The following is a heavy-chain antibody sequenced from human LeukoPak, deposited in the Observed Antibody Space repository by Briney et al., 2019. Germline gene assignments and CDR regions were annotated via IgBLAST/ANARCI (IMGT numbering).Heavy chain of an antibody. CDR2: IYHSGST. V-gene: IGHV4-59*08. Sequence: SETLSLTCSVSGGSIIGHYWSWIRQPPGKGLEWLGYIYHSGSTKYNPSLESRVTISVDTSKNQFSLKLSSVTAADTAVYYCARAGIVGATDCWGQGTLVTVSS. CDR3: ARAGIVGATDC. D-gene: IGHD1-26*01. J-gene: IGHJ4*02. CDR1: GGSIIGHY.